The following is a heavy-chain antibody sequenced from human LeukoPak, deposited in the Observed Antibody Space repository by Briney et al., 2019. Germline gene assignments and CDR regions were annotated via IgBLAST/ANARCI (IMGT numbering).Heavy chain of an antibody. D-gene: IGHD6-19*01. J-gene: IGHJ4*02. CDR3: WGVGGYYSSCFLDY. CDR2: ISSSTSYT. V-gene: IGHV3-11*06. Sequence: GGSLRLSCAASGFTFSDYYLSWIRQAPGKGLEWVSYISSSTSYTNYADSVKGRFTISRDNAKNSLYLQMNSLSRDDTAVYYCWGVGGYYSSCFLDYWGQGTLVTVSS. CDR1: GFTFSDYY.